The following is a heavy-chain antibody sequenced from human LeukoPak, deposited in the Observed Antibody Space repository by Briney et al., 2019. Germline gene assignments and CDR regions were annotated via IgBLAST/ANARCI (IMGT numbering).Heavy chain of an antibody. CDR3: AKDLATTTSFGY. V-gene: IGHV3-23*01. CDR1: GFPLNKNA. Sequence: SGGSLRLSCAASGFPLNKNAMSWVRQAPGKGLEWVSAISESGGRTYYADSVKGRFTISRDTSKNTLYLQMNNLRAEDTAVYYCAKDLATTTSFGYWGQGTLVTVSS. D-gene: IGHD5-12*01. CDR2: ISESGGRT. J-gene: IGHJ4*02.